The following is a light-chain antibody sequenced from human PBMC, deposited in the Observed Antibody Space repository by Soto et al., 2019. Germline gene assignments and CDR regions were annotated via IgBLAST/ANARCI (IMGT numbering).Light chain of an antibody. J-gene: IGLJ1*01. CDR1: NSDVGSYNL. CDR2: EGS. Sequence: QSVLTQPASVSGSPGQSITISCTGTNSDVGSYNLVSWYQQHPGKAPKLMIYEGSKRPSGVSNRFSGSKSGNTASLTISGLQAEDEADYYCCSYAGSSTLYVFGTGTKLTVL. V-gene: IGLV2-23*01. CDR3: CSYAGSSTLYV.